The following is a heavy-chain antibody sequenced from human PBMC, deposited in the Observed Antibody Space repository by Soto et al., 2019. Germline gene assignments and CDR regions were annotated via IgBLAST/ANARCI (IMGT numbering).Heavy chain of an antibody. CDR1: GFTFSRYD. V-gene: IGHV3-13*01. D-gene: IGHD3-16*01. J-gene: IGHJ4*02. CDR2: IGTAGDT. CDR3: ARMGPNGFDY. Sequence: HPGGPLRLSCAASGFTFSRYDMHWVRQATGKGLKWVSAIGTAGDTYYPGSVKGRFTISRENAKNSLYLQMNSLRAEDTAVYYCARMGPNGFDYWGQGTLVTVSS.